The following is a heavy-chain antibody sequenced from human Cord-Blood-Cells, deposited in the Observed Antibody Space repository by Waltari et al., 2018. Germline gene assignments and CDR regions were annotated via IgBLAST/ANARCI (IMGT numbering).Heavy chain of an antibody. CDR2: MNPNSGNT. CDR1: GYTFTSYD. CDR3: ARGSITIFGVVNAFDI. D-gene: IGHD3-3*01. V-gene: IGHV1-8*03. J-gene: IGHJ3*02. Sequence: QVQLVQSGAEVKKPGASVKVSCKASGYTFTSYDINWVRKATGQGLEWMGWMNPNSGNTGYAQKFQGRVTITRNTSISTAYMELSSLRSEDTAVYYCARGSITIFGVVNAFDIWGQGTMVTVSS.